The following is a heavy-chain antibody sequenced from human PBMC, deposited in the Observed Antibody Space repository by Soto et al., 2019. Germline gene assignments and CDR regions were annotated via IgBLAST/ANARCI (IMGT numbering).Heavy chain of an antibody. CDR1: GFTFSSYG. D-gene: IGHD3-22*01. CDR2: ISYDGSNK. Sequence: PGGSLRLSCAASGFTFSSYGMHWVRQAPGKGLEWVAVISYDGSNKYYADSVKGRFTISRDNSKNTLYLQMNSLRAVDTAVYYCAKDHKAVVVITRGFDYWGQGTLVTVSS. J-gene: IGHJ4*02. CDR3: AKDHKAVVVITRGFDY. V-gene: IGHV3-30*18.